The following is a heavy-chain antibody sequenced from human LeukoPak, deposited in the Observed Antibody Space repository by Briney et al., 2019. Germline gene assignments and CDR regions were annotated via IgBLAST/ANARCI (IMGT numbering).Heavy chain of an antibody. V-gene: IGHV4-30-2*01. CDR1: GGSISSDGYY. CDR2: IYHSGST. CDR3: ARALAVEMATTLWYFDL. J-gene: IGHJ2*01. Sequence: SETLSLTCTVSGGSISSDGYYWSWIRQPPGKGLEWIGYIYHSGSTYYNPSLKSRVTISVDRSKNQFSLKLSSVTAADTAVYYCARALAVEMATTLWYFDLWGRGTLVTVSS. D-gene: IGHD5-24*01.